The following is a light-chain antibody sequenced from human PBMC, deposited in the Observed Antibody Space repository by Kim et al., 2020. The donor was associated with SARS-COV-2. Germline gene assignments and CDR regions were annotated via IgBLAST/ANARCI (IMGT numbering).Light chain of an antibody. V-gene: IGKV1-33*01. CDR2: DAS. Sequence: DIQMTQSPSSLSASVGARVTITCQASQDISNSLNWYQQKPGKAPELLIYDASNLETGVPSRFSGGGSGTHFTFTISSLQAEDIATYYCPQYDNLFLTFGPGTRLEIK. J-gene: IGKJ5*01. CDR1: QDISNS. CDR3: PQYDNLFLT.